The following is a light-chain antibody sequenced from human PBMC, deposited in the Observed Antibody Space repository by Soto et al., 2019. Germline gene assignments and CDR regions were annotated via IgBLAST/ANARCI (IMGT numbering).Light chain of an antibody. CDR2: DAS. CDR1: QSISSW. CDR3: QQYNRYSLT. Sequence: DIQMTQSPSTLSASVGDRVTITCRASQSISSWLAWYQQKPGKAPKLLIYDASSLESGVPSRFSGSGSDTEFTLTINNLQPEDFATYHCQQYNRYSLTFGARTKVEIK. J-gene: IGKJ4*01. V-gene: IGKV1-5*01.